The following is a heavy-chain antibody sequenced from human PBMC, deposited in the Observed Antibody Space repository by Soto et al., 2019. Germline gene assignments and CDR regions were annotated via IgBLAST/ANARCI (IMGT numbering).Heavy chain of an antibody. D-gene: IGHD5-18*01. J-gene: IGHJ6*02. CDR3: GVDSYGDYYYGMDV. CDR1: GGTFSSYA. CDR2: IIPIFGTA. V-gene: IGHV1-69*12. Sequence: QVQLVQSGAEVKKPGSSVKVSCKASGGTFSSYAISWVRQAPGQGLEWLGGIIPIFGTANYAQKFQGRVTXXAXEXXSTAYMELSSLRSEDTAVDYCGVDSYGDYYYGMDVWGQGTTVTVSS.